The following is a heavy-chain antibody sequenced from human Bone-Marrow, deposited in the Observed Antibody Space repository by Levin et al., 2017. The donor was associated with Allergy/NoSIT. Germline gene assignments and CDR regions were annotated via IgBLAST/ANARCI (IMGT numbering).Heavy chain of an antibody. J-gene: IGHJ5*02. Sequence: LSLTCATSGFTFSSYAMNWVRQAPGKGLEWVSYISTTYTVHYADSVKGRFTISRDNDKKSLYLQMNSLRDDDTAVYYCVRDLGADYGDYGVSWGPGTLVAVSS. CDR3: VRDLGADYGDYGVS. CDR1: GFTFSSYA. CDR2: ISTTYTV. V-gene: IGHV3-48*02. D-gene: IGHD4-17*01.